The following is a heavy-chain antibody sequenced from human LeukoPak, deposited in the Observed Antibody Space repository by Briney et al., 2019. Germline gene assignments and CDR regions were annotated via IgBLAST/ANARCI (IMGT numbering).Heavy chain of an antibody. CDR3: ARGPEDFWSGPYFGY. CDR1: GFTFSSYA. CDR2: ISYDGSNK. J-gene: IGHJ4*02. Sequence: GGSLRLSCAASGFTFSSYAMHWVRQAPGKGLEWVAVISYDGSNKYYADSVKGRFTISRDNSKNTLYLQMNSLRAEDTAVYYCARGPEDFWSGPYFGYWGQGTLVTVSS. V-gene: IGHV3-30-3*01. D-gene: IGHD3-3*01.